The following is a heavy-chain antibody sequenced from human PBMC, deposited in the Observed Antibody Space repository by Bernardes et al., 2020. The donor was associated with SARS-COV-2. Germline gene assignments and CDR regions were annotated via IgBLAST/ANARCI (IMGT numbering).Heavy chain of an antibody. J-gene: IGHJ5*02. CDR2: ISSSGTTI. Sequence: GGSLRLSCAASGFTFDTYEFNWVRQAPGKGLEWVSYISSSGTTIYYADSVKGRFTISRDNSKNTVYLQLNSLGPEDTAMYHCARDVGYGGTGWYDLWGQGTQVTVSS. V-gene: IGHV3-48*03. CDR1: GFTFDTYE. CDR3: ARDVGYGGTGWYDL. D-gene: IGHD5-18*01.